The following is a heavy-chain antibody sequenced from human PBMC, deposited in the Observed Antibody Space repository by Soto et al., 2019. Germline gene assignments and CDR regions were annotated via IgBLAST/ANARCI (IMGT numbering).Heavy chain of an antibody. Sequence: SETLSLTCTVPGGSISSGGYYWSWIRQHPGKGLEWIGYIYYSGSTYYNPSLKSRVTISVDTSKNQFSLKLSSVTAADTAVYYCARDLDSGSEYYYYGMDVWGQGTTVTVSS. J-gene: IGHJ6*02. D-gene: IGHD1-26*01. CDR1: GGSISSGGYY. V-gene: IGHV4-31*03. CDR2: IYYSGST. CDR3: ARDLDSGSEYYYYGMDV.